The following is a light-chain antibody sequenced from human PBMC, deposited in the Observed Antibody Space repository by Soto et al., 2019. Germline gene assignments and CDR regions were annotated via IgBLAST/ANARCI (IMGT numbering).Light chain of an antibody. V-gene: IGKV2-28*01. CDR1: QSLLHSNGYNY. Sequence: DIVMTQSPLSLPVTAGEPASISFRSSQSLLHSNGYNYLDWYLQKPGQSPQLLIYLGSNRASGVPDRFSGSGSGTDFTLKISRVEAEDVGVYYCMQVLQTPFTFGQGTRLEI. CDR3: MQVLQTPFT. J-gene: IGKJ5*01. CDR2: LGS.